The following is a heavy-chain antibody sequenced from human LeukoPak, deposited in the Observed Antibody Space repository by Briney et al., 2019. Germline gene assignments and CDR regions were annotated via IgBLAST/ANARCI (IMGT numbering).Heavy chain of an antibody. J-gene: IGHJ6*03. V-gene: IGHV3-7*01. CDR2: IKQQGTEK. CDR3: ARENGWYPGHSYYYYMDV. CDR1: GFTFSSYW. D-gene: IGHD6-19*01. Sequence: GGSLRLSCAASGFTFSSYWMSWVRQAPGRGLEWVANIKQQGTEKEYVDSVKGRFTISRDNAKNSLYLQLISLRAEDTAVYYCARENGWYPGHSYYYYMDVWGKGTTVTVSS.